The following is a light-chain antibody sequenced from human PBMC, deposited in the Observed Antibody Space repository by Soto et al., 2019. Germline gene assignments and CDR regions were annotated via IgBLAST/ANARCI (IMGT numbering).Light chain of an antibody. J-gene: IGKJ2*01. V-gene: IGKV3-11*01. CDR2: DAS. Sequence: EIVLTQSPATLSLSPGERATLSCRASQSVSSYLAWYQQKPGQAPRLLIYDASNRATVIPARFSGRGSGTDFTHTISSLEPEDFAVYYCQQRSNWPPGYTFGQGTKLEIK. CDR1: QSVSSY. CDR3: QQRSNWPPGYT.